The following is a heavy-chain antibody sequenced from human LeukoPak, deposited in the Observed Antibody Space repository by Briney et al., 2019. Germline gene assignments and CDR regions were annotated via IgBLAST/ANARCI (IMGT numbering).Heavy chain of an antibody. V-gene: IGHV3-48*03. CDR3: AELGITMIGGV. Sequence: GGSLRLSCTASGFTFSSYEMNWVRQAPGKGLEWVSYISSSGSTIYYADSVKGRLTISRDNAKNSLYLQMNSLRAEDTAVYYCAELGITMIGGVWGKGTTVTISS. J-gene: IGHJ6*04. CDR2: ISSSGSTI. CDR1: GFTFSSYE. D-gene: IGHD3-10*02.